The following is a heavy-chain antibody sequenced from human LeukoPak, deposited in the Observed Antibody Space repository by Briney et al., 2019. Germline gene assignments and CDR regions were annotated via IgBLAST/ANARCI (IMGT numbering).Heavy chain of an antibody. CDR1: GFTFSSYS. V-gene: IGHV3-48*01. J-gene: IGHJ4*02. Sequence: GGSLRLSCAASGFTFSSYSMNWVRQAPGKGLEWVSYISSSSSTIYYADSVKGRFTISRDNAKNSLYLQMNSLRAEDTAVYYCARQRGVYSSGWYSLLSYWDQGTLVTVSS. CDR3: ARQRGVYSSGWYSLLSY. D-gene: IGHD6-19*01. CDR2: ISSSSSTI.